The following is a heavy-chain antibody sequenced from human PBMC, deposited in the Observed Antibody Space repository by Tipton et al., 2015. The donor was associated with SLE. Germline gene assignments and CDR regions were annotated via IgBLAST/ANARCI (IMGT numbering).Heavy chain of an antibody. CDR2: IYYSGST. J-gene: IGHJ2*01. CDR1: GGSISSSSYY. V-gene: IGHV4-39*01. CDR3: APSIAARPRDWYFDL. Sequence: LRLSCTVSGGSISSSSYYWGWIRQPPGKGLEWIGSIYYSGSTYYNPSLKSRVTISVDTSKTQFSLKLSPVTAADTAVYYCAPSIAARPRDWYFDLWGRGTLVTVSS. D-gene: IGHD6-6*01.